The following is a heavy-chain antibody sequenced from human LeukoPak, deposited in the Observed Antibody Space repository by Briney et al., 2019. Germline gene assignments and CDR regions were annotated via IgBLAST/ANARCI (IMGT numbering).Heavy chain of an antibody. D-gene: IGHD3-10*01. CDR1: GFTFDDYA. CDR2: ISWNSGSI. CDR3: ASTRG. Sequence: GGSLRLSCAASGFTFDDYAMHWVRQAPGKGLEWVSGISWNSGSIGYADSVKGRFTISRDNAKNTLYLQMNSLRAEDTAVYYCASTRGWGQGTLVTVSS. V-gene: IGHV3-9*01. J-gene: IGHJ4*02.